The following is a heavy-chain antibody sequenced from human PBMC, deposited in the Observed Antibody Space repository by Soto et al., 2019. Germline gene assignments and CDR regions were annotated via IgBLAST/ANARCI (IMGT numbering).Heavy chain of an antibody. D-gene: IGHD6-13*01. V-gene: IGHV1-8*01. CDR2: MNPNSGNT. CDR1: GYTFSSYD. Sequence: ASVKVSCNASGYTFSSYDINWVRQATGQGLEWMGWMNPNSGNTGYAQKFQGRVTMTRNTSISTAYMELSSLRSEDTAVYYCARGSHSSWYGHPLFYYGMDVWGQGTTVTVSS. CDR3: ARGSHSSWYGHPLFYYGMDV. J-gene: IGHJ6*02.